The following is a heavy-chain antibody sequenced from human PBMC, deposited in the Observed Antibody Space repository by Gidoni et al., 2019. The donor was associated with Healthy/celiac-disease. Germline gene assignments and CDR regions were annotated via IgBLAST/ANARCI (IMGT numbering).Heavy chain of an antibody. CDR2: ISYDGSNK. D-gene: IGHD6-13*01. J-gene: IGHJ4*02. Sequence: QVQLVESGGGVVQPGRSLRLSCAASGFTFSSYGMHWVRQAPGKGLEWVAVISYDGSNKYYADSVKGRFTISRDNSKKTLYLQMNSLRAEDTAVYYCAKGTSGYLGYWGQGTLVTVSS. CDR3: AKGTSGYLGY. V-gene: IGHV3-30*18. CDR1: GFTFSSYG.